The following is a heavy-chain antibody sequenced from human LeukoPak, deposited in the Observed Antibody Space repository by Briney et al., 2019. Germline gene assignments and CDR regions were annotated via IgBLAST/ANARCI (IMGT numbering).Heavy chain of an antibody. D-gene: IGHD2-2*01. Sequence: PGGSLRLSCAASGFTFSSYAMSWVRQAPGEVLEWVSAISGSGGSTYYADSVKGRFTISRDNSKNTLYLQRNSLRAEDTAVYYCAKDQVVPAAPFPYYYYGMDVWGQGTTVTVSS. V-gene: IGHV3-23*01. CDR1: GFTFSSYA. CDR3: AKDQVVPAAPFPYYYYGMDV. CDR2: ISGSGGST. J-gene: IGHJ6*02.